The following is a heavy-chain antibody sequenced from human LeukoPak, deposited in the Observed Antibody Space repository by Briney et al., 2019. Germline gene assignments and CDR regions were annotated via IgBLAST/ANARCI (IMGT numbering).Heavy chain of an antibody. V-gene: IGHV3-64D*06. CDR3: VRGVGYGDYPYGMDV. D-gene: IGHD4-17*01. J-gene: IGHJ6*04. Sequence: GGSLRLSCSASGFTFSSYAMHWVRQAPGKGLEYVSSISSNGGSTYYAYSVKGRFTISRDNSKNTLYLQMSSLRAEDTAVYYCVRGVGYGDYPYGMDVWGKGTTVTVST. CDR2: ISSNGGST. CDR1: GFTFSSYA.